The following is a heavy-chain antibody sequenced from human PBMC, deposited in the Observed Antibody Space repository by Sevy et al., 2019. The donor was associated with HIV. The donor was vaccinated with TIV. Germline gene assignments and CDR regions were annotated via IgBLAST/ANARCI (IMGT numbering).Heavy chain of an antibody. J-gene: IGHJ5*02. CDR2: IKQDGSEK. Sequence: GGSLRLSCAASGFTFSSYWMSWVRQAPGKGLEWVANIKQDGSEKYYVDSVKGRFTISRDNAKNSLYRQMNSLRAEDTAVYYWAREAGGYYYDSSGYYYSNWFDPWGQGTLVTVSS. D-gene: IGHD3-22*01. CDR1: GFTFSSYW. CDR3: AREAGGYYYDSSGYYYSNWFDP. V-gene: IGHV3-7*01.